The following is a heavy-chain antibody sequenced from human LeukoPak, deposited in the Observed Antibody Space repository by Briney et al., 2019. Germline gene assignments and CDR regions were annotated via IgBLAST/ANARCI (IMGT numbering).Heavy chain of an antibody. CDR3: AREVITMIRGVIVTSRFDY. CDR2: INHSGST. D-gene: IGHD3-10*01. V-gene: IGHV4-34*01. J-gene: IGHJ4*02. CDR1: GGSFSGYY. Sequence: PSETLSLTCAVYGGSFSGYYWSWIRQPPGKGLEWIGEINHSGSTNYNPSLKSRVTISVDTSKNQFSLKLNSVTAADTAVYYCAREVITMIRGVIVTSRFDYWGQGTLVTVSS.